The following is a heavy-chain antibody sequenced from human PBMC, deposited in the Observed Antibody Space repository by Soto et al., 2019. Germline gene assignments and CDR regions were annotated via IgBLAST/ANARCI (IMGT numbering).Heavy chain of an antibody. J-gene: IGHJ4*02. CDR1: GDTFTDYY. V-gene: IGHV1-46*01. CDR3: ARGGNVVVVTAALDY. D-gene: IGHD2-21*02. CDR2: VNPSGGHT. Sequence: QVQLMQSGAEVKKPGASVKVSCKASGDTFTDYYIHWVRQAPGQGLEWMGTVNPSGGHTTYAQHFRGRVPMTRDTSTSTRYMELTSLTSDDTAVYYCARGGNVVVVTAALDYWGQGTLVTVSS.